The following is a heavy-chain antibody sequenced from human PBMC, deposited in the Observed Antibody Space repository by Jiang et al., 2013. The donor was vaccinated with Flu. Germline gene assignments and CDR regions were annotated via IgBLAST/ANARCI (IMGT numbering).Heavy chain of an antibody. CDR1: GGSLSEYY. Sequence: TLSLTCAVYGGSLSEYYWSSDPPAPRKGGWSGLGKSIKVEASTYNPSLKSRVAISADTSKMQVSLNLSSVTAADTAVYYCTRGRWLLMYDYWGQGTLVTVSS. J-gene: IGHJ4*02. D-gene: IGHD5-12*01. V-gene: IGHV4-34*01. CDR3: TRGRWLLMYDY. CDR2: SIKVEAS.